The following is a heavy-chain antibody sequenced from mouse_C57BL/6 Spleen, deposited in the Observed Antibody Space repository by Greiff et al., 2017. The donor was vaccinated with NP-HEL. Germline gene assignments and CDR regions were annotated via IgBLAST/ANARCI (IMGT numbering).Heavy chain of an antibody. CDR3: ARQTMVTTRGYFDV. J-gene: IGHJ1*03. V-gene: IGHV1-59*01. CDR1: GYTFTSYW. CDR2: IDPSDSYT. D-gene: IGHD2-2*01. Sequence: QVQLQQPGAELVRPGPSVKLSCKASGYTFTSYWMHWVKQRPGQGLEWIGVIDPSDSYTNYNQKFKGKATLTVDTSSSTAYMQLSSLTSEDSAVYDCARQTMVTTRGYFDVWGTGTTVTVSS.